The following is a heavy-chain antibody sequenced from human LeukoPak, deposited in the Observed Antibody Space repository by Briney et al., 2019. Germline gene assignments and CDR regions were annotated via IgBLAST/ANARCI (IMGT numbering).Heavy chain of an antibody. J-gene: IGHJ3*01. Sequence: PSETLSLTCAVSGGSISSTSYYWAWIRQPPGKGLEWIGTIYYSGSTYHNPSLKSRVTMSVDTSRNQFSLKLSSVDAADTAVYYCAKAGVRYFDSSGLYDFDSWGQGTTVTVSS. CDR2: IYYSGST. D-gene: IGHD3-22*01. CDR3: AKAGVRYFDSSGLYDFDS. V-gene: IGHV4-39*01. CDR1: GGSISSTSYY.